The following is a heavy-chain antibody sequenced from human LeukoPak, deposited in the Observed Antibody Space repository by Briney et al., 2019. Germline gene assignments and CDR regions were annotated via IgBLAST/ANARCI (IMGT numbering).Heavy chain of an antibody. CDR1: GFSLRSSE. CDR3: ASCVGTTGTGY. J-gene: IGHJ4*02. CDR2: ISTSGSAI. Sequence: PGGSLRLSCAASGFSLRSSEMNWVRQAPGKGLEWISYISTSGSAIYYADSVKGRFTISRDNAKNSLYLQMNSLRGEDTAVYYCASCVGTTGTGYWGQGTRVSVSS. D-gene: IGHD1-1*01. V-gene: IGHV3-48*03.